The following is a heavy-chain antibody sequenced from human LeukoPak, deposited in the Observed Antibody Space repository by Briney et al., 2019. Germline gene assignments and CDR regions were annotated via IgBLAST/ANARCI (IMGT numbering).Heavy chain of an antibody. J-gene: IGHJ4*02. V-gene: IGHV3-23*01. CDR2: ISGSGGST. Sequence: GASLRFSCAASAFTCCSYAMSWVRQAPGKGLEWVSAISGSGGSTYYADSVKGRFTISRDNSKNTLYLQMNSLRAEDTAVYYCAKVGDFSGSFYYFDYWGQGTLVTVSS. CDR1: AFTCCSYA. CDR3: AKVGDFSGSFYYFDY. D-gene: IGHD1-26*01.